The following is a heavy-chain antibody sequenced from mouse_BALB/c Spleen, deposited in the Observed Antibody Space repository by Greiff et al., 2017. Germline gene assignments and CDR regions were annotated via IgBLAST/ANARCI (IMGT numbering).Heavy chain of an antibody. V-gene: IGHV1-69*02. CDR2: IYPSDSYT. CDR3: TRGGDY. CDR1: GYTFTSYW. Sequence: QVQLQQPGAELVRPGASVKLSCKASGYTFTSYWIHWVKQRPGQGLEWIGNIYPSDSYTNYNQKFKDKATLTVDKSSSTAYMQLSSPTSEDSAVYYCTRGGDYWGQGTTLTVSS. J-gene: IGHJ2*01.